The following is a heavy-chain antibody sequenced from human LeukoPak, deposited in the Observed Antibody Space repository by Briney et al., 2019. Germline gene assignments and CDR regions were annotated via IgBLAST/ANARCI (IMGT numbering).Heavy chain of an antibody. Sequence: SETLSLTCAVYGGSFSGYYWSWIRQPPGKGLEWIGEINHSGSTNYNPSLKSLVTISVDTSKNQFSLKLSSVTAADTAVYYCARGRPGYYGSGSYYNRFDYWGQGTLVTVSS. CDR2: INHSGST. J-gene: IGHJ4*02. D-gene: IGHD3-10*01. CDR1: GGSFSGYY. CDR3: ARGRPGYYGSGSYYNRFDY. V-gene: IGHV4-34*01.